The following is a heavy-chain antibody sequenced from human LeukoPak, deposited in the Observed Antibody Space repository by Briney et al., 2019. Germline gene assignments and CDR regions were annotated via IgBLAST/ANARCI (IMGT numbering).Heavy chain of an antibody. V-gene: IGHV3-7*03. CDR1: GFTFSSYW. CDR3: ARGQTTVTN. CDR2: IKQDGSEK. J-gene: IGHJ4*02. D-gene: IGHD4-17*01. Sequence: EGSLRLSCAASGFTFSSYWMSWVRQAPGKGLEWVANIKQDGSEKYVDSVKGRFTISRDNAKNSLYLQMNSLRAEDTAVYFCARGQTTVTNWGQGTLVTVSS.